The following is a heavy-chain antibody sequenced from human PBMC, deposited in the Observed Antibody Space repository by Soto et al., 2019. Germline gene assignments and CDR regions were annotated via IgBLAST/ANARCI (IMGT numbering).Heavy chain of an antibody. J-gene: IGHJ4*02. CDR1: GFNLRIYS. CDR2: ITTSSSFR. Sequence: GGSLRLSCAASGFNLRIYSMNWVRQAPGKGLEWVADITTSSSFRFYSDSVKGRFTISRDDAKNSIYLQMNSLRAEDTGVYYCARDLGVALATLTLDFWGRGTLVTVSS. V-gene: IGHV3-21*01. CDR3: ARDLGVALATLTLDF. D-gene: IGHD2-15*01.